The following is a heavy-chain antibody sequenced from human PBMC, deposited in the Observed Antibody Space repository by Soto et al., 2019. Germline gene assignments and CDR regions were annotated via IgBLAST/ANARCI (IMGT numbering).Heavy chain of an antibody. V-gene: IGHV3-73*01. CDR3: TRSPAAGHLFDY. D-gene: IGHD6-13*01. Sequence: EVQLVESGGGLVQPGGSLKLSCAASGFTFSGSAMHWVRQASGKGLEWVGRIRSKANSYATAYAASVKGRFTISRDDSKNTAYLQMNSLKTEDTAVYYCTRSPAAGHLFDYWGQGTLVTVSS. CDR1: GFTFSGSA. CDR2: IRSKANSYAT. J-gene: IGHJ4*02.